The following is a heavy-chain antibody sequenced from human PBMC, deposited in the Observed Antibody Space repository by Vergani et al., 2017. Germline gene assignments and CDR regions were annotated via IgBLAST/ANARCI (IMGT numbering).Heavy chain of an antibody. J-gene: IGHJ4*02. V-gene: IGHV3-21*01. D-gene: IGHD2-2*01. Sequence: EVQLVESGGGLVKPGGSLRLSCAASGFTFSSYSMNWVRQAPGKGLEWVSSISSSSSYIYYADSVKGRFTISRDNAQNSLYLQMNSLRAEDTAVYYCARDELYCSSTSCQDVFDYWGQGTLVTVSS. CDR2: ISSSSSYI. CDR1: GFTFSSYS. CDR3: ARDELYCSSTSCQDVFDY.